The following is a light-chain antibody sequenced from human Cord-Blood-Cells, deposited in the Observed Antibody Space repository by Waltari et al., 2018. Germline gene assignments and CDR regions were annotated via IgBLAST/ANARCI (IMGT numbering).Light chain of an antibody. V-gene: IGKV3-20*01. CDR2: GAS. Sequence: EIVLTQSPGTLSLSPGERATLSCRASQSVSSSYLAWYQQKPGQAPRLLIYGASSRATGIPDRVSVSGSGTDFTLTISRLEPEDFAVYYCQQYGSSPRTFGQGTKVEI. CDR3: QQYGSSPRT. J-gene: IGKJ1*01. CDR1: QSVSSSY.